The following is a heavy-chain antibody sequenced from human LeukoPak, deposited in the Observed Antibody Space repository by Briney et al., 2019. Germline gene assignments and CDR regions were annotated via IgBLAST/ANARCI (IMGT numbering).Heavy chain of an antibody. D-gene: IGHD2-2*01. Sequence: ASVKVSCKASGYTFTSYGISWVRQAPGQGLEWMGWISAYNGNTNYAQKLQGRVTMTTDTPTSTAYMELRSLRSDDTAVYYCARSDCRSTSCYCDYWGQGTLVTVSS. V-gene: IGHV1-18*01. CDR2: ISAYNGNT. CDR3: ARSDCRSTSCYCDY. J-gene: IGHJ4*02. CDR1: GYTFTSYG.